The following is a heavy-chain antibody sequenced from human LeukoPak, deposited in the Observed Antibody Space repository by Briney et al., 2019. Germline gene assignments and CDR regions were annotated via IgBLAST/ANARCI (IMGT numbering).Heavy chain of an antibody. V-gene: IGHV3-21*01. CDR2: ISSSSSYI. Sequence: GGSLRLSCAASGFTFSSYSVNWVRQAPGKGLEWVSSISSSSSYIYYADSVKGRFTISRDNAKNSLYLQMNSLRAEDTAVYYCARDSGSGSWPTYYFDYWGQGTLVTVSS. CDR1: GFTFSSYS. D-gene: IGHD3-10*01. J-gene: IGHJ4*02. CDR3: ARDSGSGSWPTYYFDY.